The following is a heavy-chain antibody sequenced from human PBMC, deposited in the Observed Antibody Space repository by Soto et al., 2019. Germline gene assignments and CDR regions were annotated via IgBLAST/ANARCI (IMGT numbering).Heavy chain of an antibody. CDR2: ISSSGSTI. CDR1: GFTFSDYY. J-gene: IGHJ4*02. Sequence: PGGSLRLSCAASGFTFSDYYMGWIRQAPGKGLEWVSYISSSGSTIYYADSVKGRFTISRVNAKNSLYLQMNSLRAEDTAVYYCARDYYGSGSTTPAYWGQGTLVTVSS. V-gene: IGHV3-11*01. CDR3: ARDYYGSGSTTPAY. D-gene: IGHD3-10*01.